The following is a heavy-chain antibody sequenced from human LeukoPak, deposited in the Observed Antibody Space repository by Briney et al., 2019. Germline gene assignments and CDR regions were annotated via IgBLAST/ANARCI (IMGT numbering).Heavy chain of an antibody. CDR1: GGSVSSSSYY. CDR3: AREGTAGTNLNWFDP. CDR2: IYYSGST. D-gene: IGHD1-1*01. V-gene: IGHV4-61*01. J-gene: IGHJ5*02. Sequence: SETLSLTCTVSGGSVSSSSYYWSWIRQPPGKGLEWIGYIYYSGSTNYNPSLKSRVTISVDTSKNQFSLKLSSVTAADTAVYYCAREGTAGTNLNWFDPWGQGTLVTVSS.